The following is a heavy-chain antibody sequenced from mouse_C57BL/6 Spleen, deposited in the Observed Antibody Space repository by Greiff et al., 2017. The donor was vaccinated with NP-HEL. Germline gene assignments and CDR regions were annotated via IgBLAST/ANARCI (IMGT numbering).Heavy chain of an antibody. Sequence: VQLQQSGAELVRPGASVKLSCKASGYTFTDYYINWVKQRPGQGLEWIARIYPGSGNTYYNEKFKGKATLTAEKSSSTAYMQLSSLTSEDSAVYFCASTVVAKGFAYWGQGTLVTVSA. V-gene: IGHV1-76*01. CDR1: GYTFTDYY. D-gene: IGHD1-1*01. CDR3: ASTVVAKGFAY. CDR2: IYPGSGNT. J-gene: IGHJ3*01.